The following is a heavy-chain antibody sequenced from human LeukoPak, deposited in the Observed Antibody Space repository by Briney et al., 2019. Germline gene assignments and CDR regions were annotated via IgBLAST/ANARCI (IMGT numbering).Heavy chain of an antibody. J-gene: IGHJ4*02. D-gene: IGHD7-27*01. CDR1: GFTFSSDW. CDR2: IKQDGSER. CDR3: SSDGGWGKLYS. V-gene: IGHV3-7*01. Sequence: GGSLRLSCVGSGFTFSSDWMSWVRQAPGKGLEWVANIKQDGSERYYVDSVKGRFTISRDNAKNSLYLQTNSLRAEDTAVYYCSSDGGWGKLYSWGQGALVTVSS.